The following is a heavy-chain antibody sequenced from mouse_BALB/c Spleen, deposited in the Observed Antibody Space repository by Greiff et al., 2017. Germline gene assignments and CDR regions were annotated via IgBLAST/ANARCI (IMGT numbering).Heavy chain of an antibody. CDR3: ARGGGNYDAMDY. V-gene: IGHV5-6-2*01. CDR2: INSNGGST. CDR1: GFTFSSYY. D-gene: IGHD2-1*01. Sequence: EVQRVESGGGLVKLGGSLKLSCAASGFTFSSYYMSWVRQTPEKRLELVAAINSNGGSTYYPDTVKGRFTISRDNAKNTLYLQMRSLKSEDTALYYCARGGGNYDAMDYWGQGTSVTVSS. J-gene: IGHJ4*01.